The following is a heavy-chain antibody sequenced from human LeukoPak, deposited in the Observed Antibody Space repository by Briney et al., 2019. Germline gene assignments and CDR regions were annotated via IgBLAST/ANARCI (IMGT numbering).Heavy chain of an antibody. CDR3: AGAPKSRTDDY. CDR2: ISAYNGNT. V-gene: IGHV1-18*01. Sequence: ASVKVSCKASGYTFTSYGISWARQAPGQGLEWMGWISAYNGNTNYAQKLQGRVTMTTDTSTSTAYMELRSLRSDDTAVYYCAGAPKSRTDDYWGQGTLVTVSS. CDR1: GYTFTSYG. J-gene: IGHJ4*02.